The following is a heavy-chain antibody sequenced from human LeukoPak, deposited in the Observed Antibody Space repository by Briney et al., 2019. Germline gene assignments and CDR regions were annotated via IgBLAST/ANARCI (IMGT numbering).Heavy chain of an antibody. CDR3: ARGRAAAGSYYFDY. CDR1: GGSISSGSYY. CDR2: IYTSGST. Sequence: SETLSLTCTVSGGSISSGSYYWSWIRQPAGKGLEWLGRIYTSGSTNYNPSLKSRVTISVDTSKNQFSLKLSSVTAADTAVYYCARGRAAAGSYYFDYWGQGTLVTVSS. V-gene: IGHV4-61*02. J-gene: IGHJ4*02. D-gene: IGHD6-13*01.